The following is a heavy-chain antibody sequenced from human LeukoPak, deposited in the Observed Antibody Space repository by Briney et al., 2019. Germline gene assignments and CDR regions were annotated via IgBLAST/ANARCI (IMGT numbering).Heavy chain of an antibody. CDR1: GFTLSSYW. D-gene: IGHD3-16*01. J-gene: IGHJ6*02. V-gene: IGHV3-7*05. CDR3: ACVLGGYNHYGMDV. CDR2: IMQDGSEK. Sequence: PGGSLRLSCAASGFTLSSYWMSWVRQAPGKGLEWVANIMQDGSEKYYVDSVKGRFTISRDNAKNSLYLQMNSLRAADTAVYYCACVLGGYNHYGMDVWGQGTTVTVSS.